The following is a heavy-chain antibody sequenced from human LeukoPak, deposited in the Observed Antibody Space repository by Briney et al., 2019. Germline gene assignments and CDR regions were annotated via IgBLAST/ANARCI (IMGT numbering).Heavy chain of an antibody. V-gene: IGHV4-39*01. CDR3: ATRYTSGWYVSD. D-gene: IGHD6-19*01. J-gene: IGHJ4*02. CDR2: IYYSGIFYSGST. CDR1: GGSISSSSYY. Sequence: PSETLSLTCTGSGGSISSSSYYWGWIRQSPGKGLEWIGSIYYSGIFYSGSTYYNPSLKSRVAVSVDTSKNQFSLELSSVTAADTAVYYCATRYTSGWYVSDWGQGTLVAVSS.